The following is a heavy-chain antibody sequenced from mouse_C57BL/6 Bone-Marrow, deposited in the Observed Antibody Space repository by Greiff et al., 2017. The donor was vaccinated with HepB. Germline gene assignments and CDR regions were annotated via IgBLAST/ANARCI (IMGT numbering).Heavy chain of an antibody. V-gene: IGHV14-4*01. D-gene: IGHD3-2*02. CDR1: GFNIKDDY. CDR2: IDPENGDT. Sequence: VQLQQSGAELVRPGASVKLSCTASGFNIKDDYMHWVKQRPEQGLEWIGWIDPENGDTEYASKFQGKATITADTSSNTAYLQLSSLTSEDTAVYYCTTLKLRYYYAMDYWGQGTSVTVSS. J-gene: IGHJ4*01. CDR3: TTLKLRYYYAMDY.